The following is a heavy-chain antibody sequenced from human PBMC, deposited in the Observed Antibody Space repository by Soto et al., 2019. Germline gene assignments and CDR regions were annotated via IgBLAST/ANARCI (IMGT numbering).Heavy chain of an antibody. CDR1: GGSISSGGYS. Sequence: QLQLQESGSGLVKPSQTLSLTCAVSGGSISSGGYSWSWIRQPPGKGLEWIGYIYHSVSTYYNPSLKSRGTLSVDSAKNKFSLKLSSVTAADTAVYYCARGDGDYVGWYFDLWGLGTLVTVSS. CDR3: ARGDGDYVGWYFDL. CDR2: IYHSVST. J-gene: IGHJ2*01. V-gene: IGHV4-30-2*01. D-gene: IGHD4-17*01.